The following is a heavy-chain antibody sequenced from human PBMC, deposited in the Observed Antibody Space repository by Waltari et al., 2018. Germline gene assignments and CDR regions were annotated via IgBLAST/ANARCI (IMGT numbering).Heavy chain of an antibody. J-gene: IGHJ3*02. Sequence: LEWVANIKQDGSEKYYVDSVKGRFTISRDNAKNSLYLQMNSLRAEDTAVYYCARTRGDYYDSSGYPRVDAFDIWGQGTMVTVSS. CDR2: IKQDGSEK. V-gene: IGHV3-7*01. CDR3: ARTRGDYYDSSGYPRVDAFDI. D-gene: IGHD3-22*01.